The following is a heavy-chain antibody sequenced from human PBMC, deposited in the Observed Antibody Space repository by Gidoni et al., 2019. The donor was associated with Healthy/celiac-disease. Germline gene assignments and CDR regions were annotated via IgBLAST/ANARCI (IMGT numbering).Heavy chain of an antibody. CDR1: GFTFSSYA. D-gene: IGHD3-22*01. J-gene: IGHJ2*01. CDR2: ISGSGGST. Sequence: EVQLLESGGGLVQPGGSLRLSCAASGFTFSSYALSWVRQAPGKGLEWVSAISGSGGSTYYADSVKGRFTISRDNSKNTLYLQMNSLRAEDTAVYYCAKSPNGAGTMIVVVITWYFDLWGRGTLVTVSS. V-gene: IGHV3-23*01. CDR3: AKSPNGAGTMIVVVITWYFDL.